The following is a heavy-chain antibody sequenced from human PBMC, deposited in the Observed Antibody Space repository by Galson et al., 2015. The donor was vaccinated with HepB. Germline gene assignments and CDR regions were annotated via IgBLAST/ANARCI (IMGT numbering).Heavy chain of an antibody. D-gene: IGHD2-15*01. Sequence: LTCAVSGDSISSSNWWNWVRQSPGKGLEWIGEIYHSGTTYYNPSLRSRVTISVDKSKNQISMRLTSVTAADTAVYYCARVHRGWRASSCYRDPWGQGTLVTVSS. J-gene: IGHJ5*02. CDR1: GDSISSSNW. CDR3: ARVHRGWRASSCYRDP. V-gene: IGHV4-4*02. CDR2: IYHSGTT.